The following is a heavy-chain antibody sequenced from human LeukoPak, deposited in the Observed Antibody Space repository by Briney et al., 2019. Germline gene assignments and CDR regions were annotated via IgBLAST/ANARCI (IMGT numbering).Heavy chain of an antibody. CDR2: IKQDGSEK. V-gene: IGHV3-7*01. D-gene: IGHD2-21*02. CDR1: GFTFSNYW. Sequence: PGGSMRLSCPASGFTFSNYWMSWVRQAPGKGLEWVANIKQDGSEKFYVDSVKDRFTISRDNAKNSLYLQMNSLRAEDTAVYYCAEGVGSAIDYWGQGTLVTVSS. CDR3: AEGVGSAIDY. J-gene: IGHJ4*02.